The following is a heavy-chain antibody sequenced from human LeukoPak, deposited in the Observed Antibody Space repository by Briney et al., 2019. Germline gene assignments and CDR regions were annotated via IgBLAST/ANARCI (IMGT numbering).Heavy chain of an antibody. D-gene: IGHD1-26*01. CDR1: GFTFSTYG. Sequence: GGSLRLSCAASGFTFSTYGMHWVRQAPGKGLEWVAVIWYDGSNKYYADSVKGRFTISRDNAKNTLYLQMNSLRAEDTAVYYCARAVGSFDYWGQGTLVTVSS. CDR2: IWYDGSNK. J-gene: IGHJ4*02. CDR3: ARAVGSFDY. V-gene: IGHV3-33*01.